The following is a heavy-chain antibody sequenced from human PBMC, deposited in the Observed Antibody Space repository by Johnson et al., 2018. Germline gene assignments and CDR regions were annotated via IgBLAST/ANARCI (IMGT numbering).Heavy chain of an antibody. J-gene: IGHJ3*02. CDR1: GFTFSSYG. D-gene: IGHD2-15*01. CDR3: AKDWCGGSCYSFDTFDI. V-gene: IGHV3-30*18. Sequence: QLVESGGGVVQPGRSLRLSCAASGFTFSSYGMHWVRQAPGKGLEWVAVISYDGSNKYYADSVKGRFTISRDNSKNTLYLQMNSLRAADTAVYYCAKDWCGGSCYSFDTFDIWGQGTIVTVAS. CDR2: ISYDGSNK.